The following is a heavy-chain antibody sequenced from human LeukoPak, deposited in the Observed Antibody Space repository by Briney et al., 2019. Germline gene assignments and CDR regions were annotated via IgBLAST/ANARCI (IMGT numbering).Heavy chain of an antibody. V-gene: IGHV4-61*01. CDR2: IYYSGST. J-gene: IGHJ6*02. Sequence: PSETLSLTCTVSGGSVSSGSYYWSWIRQPPGKGLEWIGYIYYSGSTNYNPSLKSRVTISVDTSKNQFSLKMSSVTAADTAVYYCARRGAYGSFQHYYHYGMDVWGQGTTVTVSS. D-gene: IGHD3-10*01. CDR1: GGSVSSGSYY. CDR3: ARRGAYGSFQHYYHYGMDV.